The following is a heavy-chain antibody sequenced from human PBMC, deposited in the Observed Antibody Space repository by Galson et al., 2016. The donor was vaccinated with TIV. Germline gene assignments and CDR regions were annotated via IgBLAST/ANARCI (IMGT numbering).Heavy chain of an antibody. D-gene: IGHD3-10*01. CDR2: IDDSGSS. J-gene: IGHJ4*02. Sequence: LSLTCGVSGGSFRGYYWTWIRLPPGKGLQWIGEIDDSGSSNSIPSLKSRLTMSVDTSANRFSLQLSSVTAADTAVYYCTRGRFESGSYYNNGFDYWGQGTPVTVSS. V-gene: IGHV4-34*01. CDR1: GGSFRGYY. CDR3: TRGRFESGSYYNNGFDY.